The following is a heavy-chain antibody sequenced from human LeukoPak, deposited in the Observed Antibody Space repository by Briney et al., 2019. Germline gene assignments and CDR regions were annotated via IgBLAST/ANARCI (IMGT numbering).Heavy chain of an antibody. D-gene: IGHD1/OR15-1a*01. J-gene: IGHJ4*02. Sequence: PSETLSLTCTVSGGSIRSDYWGWIRQPPGKGLEWIGYIHHTGSTNYNPSLKSRVTIPVDTSNNQFSLKLTSVTAADTAVYYCARLITGTTDYWGQGTLVTVSS. V-gene: IGHV4-59*08. CDR1: GGSIRSDY. CDR3: ARLITGTTDY. CDR2: IHHTGST.